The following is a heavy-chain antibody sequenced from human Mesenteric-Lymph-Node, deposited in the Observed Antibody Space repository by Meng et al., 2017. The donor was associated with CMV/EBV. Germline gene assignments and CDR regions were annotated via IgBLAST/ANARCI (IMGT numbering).Heavy chain of an antibody. CDR2: ISGSSGST. V-gene: IGHV3-23*01. D-gene: IGHD2-2*01. Sequence: GGSLRLSCAASGFTFSNYAMTWVRQAPGKGLEWVSIISGSSGSTYYANSVKGRSTISRDNSKNTLYLQMNSLRAEDTALYYCAKETWFDCSISTCNADYWGQGALVTVSS. CDR3: AKETWFDCSISTCNADY. J-gene: IGHJ4*02. CDR1: GFTFSNYA.